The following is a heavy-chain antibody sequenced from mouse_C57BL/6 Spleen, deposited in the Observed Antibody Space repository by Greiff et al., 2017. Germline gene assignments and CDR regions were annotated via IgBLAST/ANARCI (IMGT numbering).Heavy chain of an antibody. CDR3: ARSSPDLDY. J-gene: IGHJ2*01. V-gene: IGHV1-69*01. CDR2: IDPSDSYT. CDR1: GYTFTSYW. Sequence: QVQLQQPGAELVMPGASVKLSCKASGYTFTSYWMHWVKQRPGQGLEWIGEIDPSDSYTNYNQKFKGKSTLTVDKSSSTAYMQLSSLTSADSAGYYCARSSPDLDYWGQGTTLTVSS.